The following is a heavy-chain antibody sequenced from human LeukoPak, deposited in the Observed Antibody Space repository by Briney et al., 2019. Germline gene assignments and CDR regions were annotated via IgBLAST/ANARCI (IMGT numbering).Heavy chain of an antibody. V-gene: IGHV4-4*02. CDR2: IYHSGSP. Sequence: PSGTLSLTCAVSGGSISSNNWWGWVRQPPGKGLEWIGEIYHSGSPNYNPSLKSRVTISVDKSRNHFSLNLSSVTAADTAVYYCARDYYDSSANFDYWGQGTLVTVSS. D-gene: IGHD3-22*01. J-gene: IGHJ4*02. CDR1: GGSISSNNW. CDR3: ARDYYDSSANFDY.